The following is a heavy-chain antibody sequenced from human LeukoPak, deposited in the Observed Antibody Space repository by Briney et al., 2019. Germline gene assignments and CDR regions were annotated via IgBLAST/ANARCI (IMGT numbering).Heavy chain of an antibody. D-gene: IGHD3-22*01. Sequence: PSETLSLTCTVSGGSISSYYWSWIRQPPGKGLEWIGYIYCSGSTNYNPSLKSRVTISVDTSKNQFSLKLSSVTAADTAVYYCARGEPTYYYDSSGYWYFDLWGRGTLVTVSS. V-gene: IGHV4-59*01. CDR2: IYCSGST. CDR3: ARGEPTYYYDSSGYWYFDL. CDR1: GGSISSYY. J-gene: IGHJ2*01.